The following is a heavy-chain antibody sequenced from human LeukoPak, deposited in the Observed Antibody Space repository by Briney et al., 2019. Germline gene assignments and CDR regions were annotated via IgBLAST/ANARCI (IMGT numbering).Heavy chain of an antibody. CDR1: GFTFRDAW. V-gene: IGHV3-15*01. J-gene: IGHJ1*01. Sequence: PGGSLRLSCAASGFTFRDAWMTWVRQAPGKGLEWVGRIRSKTDGGTTDYAVSVQGRFTISRDDTKNTLYLQMSSLKTEDTAVYYCAKHIYGVVSIQQWGQGTLVTVSS. D-gene: IGHD3-3*01. CDR2: IRSKTDGGTT. CDR3: AKHIYGVVSIQQ.